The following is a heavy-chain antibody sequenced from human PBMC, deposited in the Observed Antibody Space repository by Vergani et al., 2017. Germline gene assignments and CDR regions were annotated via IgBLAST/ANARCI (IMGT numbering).Heavy chain of an antibody. CDR3: ARRGYCSSTSCFSPYYYYMDV. Sequence: EVQLVQSGAEVKKPGESLKISCKGSGYSFTSYWIGWVRQMPGKGLEWMGIIYPGDSDTRYSPSFQGQVTISADKSISTAYLQWSSLKASDTAVYYCARRGYCSSTSCFSPYYYYMDVWGKGTTVTVSS. J-gene: IGHJ6*03. CDR1: GYSFTSYW. D-gene: IGHD2-2*01. CDR2: IYPGDSDT. V-gene: IGHV5-51*01.